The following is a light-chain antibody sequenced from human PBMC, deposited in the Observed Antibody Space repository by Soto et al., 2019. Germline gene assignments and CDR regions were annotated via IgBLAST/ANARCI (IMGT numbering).Light chain of an antibody. J-gene: IGLJ1*01. CDR1: SSDVGAYNY. V-gene: IGLV2-14*03. CDR2: DVT. Sequence: QAVVTQPASVSGSPGQSITISCTGTSSDVGAYNYVSWYQRHPGTAPKLIIYDVTLRPSGVSNRFSGSKSGNTASLTISGLQAEDEADFYCSSFSRSTPLVFGTGTKLTVL. CDR3: SSFSRSTPLV.